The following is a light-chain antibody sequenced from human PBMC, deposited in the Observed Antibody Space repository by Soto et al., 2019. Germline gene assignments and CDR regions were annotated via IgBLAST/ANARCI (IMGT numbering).Light chain of an antibody. CDR2: GVS. CDR1: SSDVGSYNL. CDR3: CSYADVHTLYV. J-gene: IGLJ1*01. Sequence: QSVLTQPASVSGSPGQSITISCTGTSSDVGSYNLVSWYQQHPGKAPKLMIYGVSKRPSGVSDRFSGSKSGDTASLTISGLQAEDEADYYCCSYADVHTLYVFGPGTKVTVL. V-gene: IGLV2-23*02.